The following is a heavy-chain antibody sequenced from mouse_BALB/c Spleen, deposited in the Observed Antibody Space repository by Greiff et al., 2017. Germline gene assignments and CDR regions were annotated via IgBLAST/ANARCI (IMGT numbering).Heavy chain of an antibody. Sequence: DVQLQESGTVLVRPGASVKMSCKASGYSFTSYWMHWVKQRPGQGLEWIGAIYPGNSDTSYNQKFKGKAKLTAVTSASTAYMELSSLTNEESAVYYCTFYYGYQYYFDYWGQGTTLTVSS. CDR1: GYSFTSYW. V-gene: IGHV1-5*01. CDR3: TFYYGYQYYFDY. CDR2: IYPGNSDT. J-gene: IGHJ2*01. D-gene: IGHD1-2*01.